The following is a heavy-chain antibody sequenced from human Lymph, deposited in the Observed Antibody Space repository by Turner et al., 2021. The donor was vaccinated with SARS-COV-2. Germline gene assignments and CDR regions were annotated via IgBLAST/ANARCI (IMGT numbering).Heavy chain of an antibody. V-gene: IGHV3-33*01. CDR2: IWYDRSNK. D-gene: IGHD1-26*01. CDR1: GFTFSSHG. Sequence: QAQLVSSAAGVVPPGRSRRLSCPASGFTFSSHGMDWVRQGPGKGLEWGAVIWYDRSNKYHAESVKGRFTISRDNSKNTLYLQMNSLGAEDTAVYYCAREGVVGATSGLDYWGQGTLVTVSS. CDR3: AREGVVGATSGLDY. J-gene: IGHJ4*02.